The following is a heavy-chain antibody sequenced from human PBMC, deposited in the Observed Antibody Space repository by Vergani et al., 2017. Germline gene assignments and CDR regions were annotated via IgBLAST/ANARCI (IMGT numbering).Heavy chain of an antibody. CDR1: GGSFNSGSYY. J-gene: IGHJ4*02. D-gene: IGHD3-10*01. CDR3: AGDLSGSGRPLDY. Sequence: QVQLQESGPGLVKPSQTLSLTCTVSGGSFNSGSYYWSWLRQPAGKRLEWIGRIHTSGSTDYNPSLKSRVTVSIDTSKNQVSLKLRSVTAADTAVYYCAGDLSGSGRPLDYWGQGTLVTVSS. V-gene: IGHV4-61*02. CDR2: IHTSGST.